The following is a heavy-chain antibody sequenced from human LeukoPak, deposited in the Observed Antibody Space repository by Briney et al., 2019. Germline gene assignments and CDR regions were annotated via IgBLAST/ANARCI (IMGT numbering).Heavy chain of an antibody. CDR2: IYPGDSDT. D-gene: IGHD1-26*01. V-gene: IGHV5-51*01. CDR3: ARHLSSGSYSLAPDY. Sequence: GESLKISCKGSGYSFTSYWIGWVRQMPGKGLEWMGIIYPGDSDTRYSPSFQGQVTISADKSISTAYLQWSSLKASDTAMYYCARHLSSGSYSLAPDYWGQGTLVTVSS. J-gene: IGHJ4*02. CDR1: GYSFTSYW.